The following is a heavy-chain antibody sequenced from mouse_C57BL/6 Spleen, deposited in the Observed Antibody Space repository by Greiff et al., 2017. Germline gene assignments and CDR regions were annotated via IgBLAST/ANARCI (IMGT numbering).Heavy chain of an antibody. D-gene: IGHD1-1*01. CDR2: IDPETGGT. CDR1: GYTFTDYE. CDR3: TRGDVGSSFEDY. J-gene: IGHJ2*01. Sequence: QVQLQQSGAELVRPGASVTLSCKASGYTFTDYEMHWVKQTPVHGLEWIGAIDPETGGTAYNQKFKGKAILTADKSSSTAYMELRSLTSEDSAVYYCTRGDVGSSFEDYWGQGTTLTVSS. V-gene: IGHV1-15*01.